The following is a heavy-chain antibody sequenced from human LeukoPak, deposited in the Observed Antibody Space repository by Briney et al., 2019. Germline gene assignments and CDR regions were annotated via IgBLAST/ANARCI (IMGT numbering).Heavy chain of an antibody. CDR2: INHRGST. Sequence: SETLSLTCAVYGGSFSGHYGSWIRQPPREGLEWIGEINHRGSTSYNPSLKSRVTISVDTSKNQFPLNLNSVTAADTAVYYCARHGPGDRRAFDIWGQGTMVTVSS. J-gene: IGHJ3*02. CDR1: GGSFSGHY. V-gene: IGHV4-34*01. CDR3: ARHGPGDRRAFDI. D-gene: IGHD3-10*01.